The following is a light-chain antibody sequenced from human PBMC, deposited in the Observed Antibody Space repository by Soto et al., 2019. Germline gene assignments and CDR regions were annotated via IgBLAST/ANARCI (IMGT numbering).Light chain of an antibody. Sequence: QSALTQPASVSGSPGQSITLSCTGTSSDVGGYNYVSWYQQHPGKAPKLMIYDVSNRPSGVSNRFSGSKSGNTASLTISGLQAEDEADYYCSSETSSSTLLSVFGTGTKLTVL. V-gene: IGLV2-14*01. CDR3: SSETSSSTLLSV. CDR2: DVS. CDR1: SSDVGGYNY. J-gene: IGLJ1*01.